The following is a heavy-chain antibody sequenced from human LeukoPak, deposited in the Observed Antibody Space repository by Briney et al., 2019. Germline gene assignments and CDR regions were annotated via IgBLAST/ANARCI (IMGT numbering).Heavy chain of an antibody. Sequence: PGGSLRLSCAASGFAFSIYWMSWVRQAPGKGLEWVANIKQDGSEKYYVDSVKGRFTISRDNAKNSLYLQMNSLRAEDTAVYYCARDNDHFDYWGQGTLVTVSS. J-gene: IGHJ4*02. D-gene: IGHD1-1*01. CDR2: IKQDGSEK. CDR1: GFAFSIYW. V-gene: IGHV3-7*01. CDR3: ARDNDHFDY.